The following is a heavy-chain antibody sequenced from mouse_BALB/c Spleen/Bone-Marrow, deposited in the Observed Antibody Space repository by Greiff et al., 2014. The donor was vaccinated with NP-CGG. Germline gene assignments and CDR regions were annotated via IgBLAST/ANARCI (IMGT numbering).Heavy chain of an antibody. V-gene: IGHV1-82*01. D-gene: IGHD1-1*01. Sequence: QVHVKQSGPELVKPGASVKISCTGSGYAFSSSWMNWVKQRPGQGLGWIGRIYPGDGDTNSNGRFKGKATLTADRSSNTAYMQLSSLTSVDSAVYFCARSAYYGSSYGAMDYWGQGTSVTVSS. CDR3: ARSAYYGSSYGAMDY. CDR1: GYAFSSSW. CDR2: IYPGDGDT. J-gene: IGHJ4*01.